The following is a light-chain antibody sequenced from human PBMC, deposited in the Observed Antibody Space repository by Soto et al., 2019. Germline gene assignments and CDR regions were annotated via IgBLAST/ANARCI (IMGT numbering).Light chain of an antibody. CDR3: QQYYSTPPA. CDR1: QSVLYSSNNKNY. CDR2: CAS. V-gene: IGKV4-1*01. J-gene: IGKJ2*01. Sequence: DIVMTQSPDSLAVSLGERATINCKSSQSVLYSSNNKNYLAWYQQKPGQPPKLLIYCASTRESGVPDRFSGSGSGKDFALTISSLQAEDVSVYYCQQYYSTPPAFGQGTKLEIK.